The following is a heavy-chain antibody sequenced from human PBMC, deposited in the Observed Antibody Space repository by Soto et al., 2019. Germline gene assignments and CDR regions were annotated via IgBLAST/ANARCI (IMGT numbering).Heavy chain of an antibody. V-gene: IGHV4-59*01. J-gene: IGHJ6*02. CDR2: IYYSGST. CDR3: ARGGPREDWNYAGGYYYYYGMDV. CDR1: GGSISSYY. D-gene: IGHD1-7*01. Sequence: SETLSLTCTVSGGSISSYYWSWIRQPPGKGLEWIGYIYYSGSTNYNPSPKSRVTISVDTSKNQFSLKLSSVTAADTAVYYCARGGPREDWNYAGGYYYYYGMDVWGQGTTVTVSS.